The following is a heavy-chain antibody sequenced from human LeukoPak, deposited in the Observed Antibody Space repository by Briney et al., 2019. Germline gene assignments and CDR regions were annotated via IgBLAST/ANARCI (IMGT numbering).Heavy chain of an antibody. V-gene: IGHV4-34*01. CDR2: INHSGST. J-gene: IGHJ6*03. D-gene: IGHD3-3*01. CDR1: GGSFSGYY. Sequence: SETLSLTCAVYGGSFSGYYWSWIRQPPGKGLEWIGEINHSGSTNYNPSLKSRVTISVDTSKNRFSLKLSSVTAADTAVYYCARIYDFWSGYPSHYMDVWGKGTTVTVSS. CDR3: ARIYDFWSGYPSHYMDV.